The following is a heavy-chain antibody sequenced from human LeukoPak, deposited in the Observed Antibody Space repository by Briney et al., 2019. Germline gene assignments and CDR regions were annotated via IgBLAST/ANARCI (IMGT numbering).Heavy chain of an antibody. CDR3: ARRAGSYSFDY. CDR2: ITSSSSTI. J-gene: IGHJ4*02. V-gene: IGHV3-48*01. CDR1: GFTFSIYS. Sequence: GGSLRLSCAASGFTFSIYSMKWVRQAPGKGLEWVSYITSSSSTIYYADSVKGRFTISRDNSKNTLYLQMNSLRAEDTAVYYCARRAGSYSFDYWGQGTLVTVSS. D-gene: IGHD3-10*01.